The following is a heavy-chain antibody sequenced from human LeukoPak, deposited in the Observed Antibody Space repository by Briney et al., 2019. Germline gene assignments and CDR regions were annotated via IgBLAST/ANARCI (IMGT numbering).Heavy chain of an antibody. V-gene: IGHV3-15*01. CDR3: TTNRGDYYDSSGPEIGY. Sequence: PGGSLRLSCSASEFTLRDAWMNWVRQAPGKGLEWVARIKSKTDGGTTDYAAPVKGRFTISRDDSKNTLYLQMNSLKTEDTAVYYCTTNRGDYYDSSGPEIGYWGQGTLVTVSS. D-gene: IGHD3-22*01. CDR2: IKSKTDGGTT. J-gene: IGHJ4*02. CDR1: EFTLRDAW.